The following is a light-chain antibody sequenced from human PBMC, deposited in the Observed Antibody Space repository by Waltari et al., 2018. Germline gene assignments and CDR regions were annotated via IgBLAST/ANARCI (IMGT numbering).Light chain of an antibody. V-gene: IGKV3-20*01. J-gene: IGKJ1*01. CDR3: QHYVRLPVT. CDR1: QSFTRY. CDR2: DAS. Sequence: EIVLTQSPGTLSLSPGERATLSCRASQSFTRYLAWYQHKPGQAPRLLIYDASTRAAGIADRFSGSGFGTDFTLTISRLDPEDSAVYYCQHYVRLPVTFGQGTKVEIK.